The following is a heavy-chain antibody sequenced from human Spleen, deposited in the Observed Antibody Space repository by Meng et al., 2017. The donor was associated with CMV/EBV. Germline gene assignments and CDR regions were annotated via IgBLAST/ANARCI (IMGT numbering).Heavy chain of an antibody. V-gene: IGHV4-39*07. CDR1: GCSIGRGTDH. J-gene: IGHJ5*02. CDR2: IYYSGTT. Sequence: CTVSGCSIGRGTDHCASIPQPPGKGLEWIGSIYYSGTTYYNPSLNSRVTISGDTSKNQFYLSLHSLTAADTAVYYCALSMDNWFDPWGQGTLVTVSS. D-gene: IGHD2-8*01. CDR3: ALSMDNWFDP.